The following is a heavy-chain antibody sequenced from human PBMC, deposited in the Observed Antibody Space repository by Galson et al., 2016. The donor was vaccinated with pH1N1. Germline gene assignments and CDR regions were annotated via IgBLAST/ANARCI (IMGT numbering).Heavy chain of an antibody. CDR2: ITYTSATI. CDR3: ARPGNYDGDRRGAFDL. V-gene: IGHV3-48*04. D-gene: IGHD4-23*01. CDR1: GFTSSSWH. Sequence: SLRLSCAASGFTSSSWHMDWVRQAPGEGLEWISFITYTSATIYYADSVRGRFTVSRDNAKNSLYLQMNTLSAADTAVYYCARPGNYDGDRRGAFDLWGQGTMVTVSP. J-gene: IGHJ3*01.